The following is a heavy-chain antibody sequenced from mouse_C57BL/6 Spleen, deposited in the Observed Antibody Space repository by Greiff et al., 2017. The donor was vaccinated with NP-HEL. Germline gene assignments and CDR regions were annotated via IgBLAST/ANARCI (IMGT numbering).Heavy chain of an antibody. CDR1: GYTFTSYW. D-gene: IGHD3-1*01. Sequence: QVQLQQPGAELVMPGASVKLSCKASGYTFTSYWMHWVKQRPGQGLEWIGEIDPSDSYTNYNQKFKGKSTLTVDKSSSTAYMPLSSLTSEDSAVYYCARSGDEPFDYWGQGTTLTVSS. CDR3: ARSGDEPFDY. J-gene: IGHJ2*01. CDR2: IDPSDSYT. V-gene: IGHV1-69*01.